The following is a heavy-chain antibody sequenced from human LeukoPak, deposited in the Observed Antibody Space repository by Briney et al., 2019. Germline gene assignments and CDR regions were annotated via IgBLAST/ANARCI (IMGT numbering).Heavy chain of an antibody. CDR2: IRPKSGET. J-gene: IGHJ4*02. Sequence: GASVKVPCKASVYTFTDHYLRWVRQAPGQGLEWVGWIRPKSGETHYAQKFQGRVTMTRDTSIRTAYLELSGVRSDDTAVYYCARDHNWGPDYWGQGTLITVSS. CDR1: VYTFTDHY. V-gene: IGHV1-2*02. CDR3: ARDHNWGPDY. D-gene: IGHD7-27*01.